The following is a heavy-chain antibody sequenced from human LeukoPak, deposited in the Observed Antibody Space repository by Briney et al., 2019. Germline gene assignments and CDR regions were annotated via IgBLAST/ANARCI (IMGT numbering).Heavy chain of an antibody. Sequence: SGGSLRLSCAASGFTVITNDMTWVRQAPGKGLEWVAVLYSDGNTKYADSVQGRFTITRDNSKNTLYLEMNSLNPDDTAVYYCARGGEPLAANTLAYWGQGTLVTVSS. CDR3: ARGGEPLAANTLAY. CDR1: GFTVITND. CDR2: LYSDGNT. J-gene: IGHJ4*02. D-gene: IGHD1-14*01. V-gene: IGHV3-53*01.